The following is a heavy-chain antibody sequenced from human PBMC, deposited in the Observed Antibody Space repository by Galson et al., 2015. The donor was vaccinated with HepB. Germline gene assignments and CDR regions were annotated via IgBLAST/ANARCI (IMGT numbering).Heavy chain of an antibody. V-gene: IGHV3-21*04. J-gene: IGHJ4*02. CDR1: GFTFSSYS. CDR2: ISSSSSYI. CDR3: AKANAGITMIVVVVTTWDY. D-gene: IGHD3-22*01. Sequence: SLRLSCAASGFTFSSYSMNWVRQAPGKGLEWVSSISSSSSYIYYADSVKGRFTISRDNSKNTLYLQMNSLRAEDTAIYYCAKANAGITMIVVVVTTWDYWGQGTLVTVSS.